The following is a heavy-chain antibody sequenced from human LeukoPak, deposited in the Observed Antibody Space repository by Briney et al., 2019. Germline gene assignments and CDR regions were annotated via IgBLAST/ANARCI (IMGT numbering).Heavy chain of an antibody. CDR2: ISHSGNT. V-gene: IGHV4-59*08. Sequence: SETLSLTCAVYGGSFSGYYWSWIRLPPGKGLEWIGYISHSGNTKYSPSLKSRVTISLDTSKNQFSLTVNSVTAADTAVYYCARQPISGWDFDHWGQGTLVTVSS. CDR3: ARQPISGWDFDH. CDR1: GGSFSGYY. D-gene: IGHD6-19*01. J-gene: IGHJ4*02.